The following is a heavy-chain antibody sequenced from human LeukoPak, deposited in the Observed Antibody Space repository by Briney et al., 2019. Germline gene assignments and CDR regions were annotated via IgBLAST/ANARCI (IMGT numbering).Heavy chain of an antibody. CDR1: GFTFSSYW. D-gene: IGHD3-16*01. CDR2: IKQDGSEK. V-gene: IGHV3-7*01. CDR3: ARVQITWSWAFDI. J-gene: IGHJ3*02. Sequence: PGGSLRLSCAASGFTFSSYWMNWVRQAPGKGLEWVANIKQDGSEKYYVDSVKGRFTISRGNAKNSLYLQMNSLRAEDTAVYYCARVQITWSWAFDIWGQGTMVTVSS.